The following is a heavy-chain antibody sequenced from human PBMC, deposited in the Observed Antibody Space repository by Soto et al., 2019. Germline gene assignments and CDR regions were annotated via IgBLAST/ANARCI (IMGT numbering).Heavy chain of an antibody. CDR1: GFTFSSYA. Sequence: PGESLKISCAASGFTFSSYAMSWVRQAPGKGLEWVSAISGSGGSTYYADSVKGRFTISRDNSKNTLYLQMNSLRAEDTAVYYCAKDLLGEYSYGYPNWFDPWGQGTLVTVSS. CDR2: ISGSGGST. D-gene: IGHD5-18*01. V-gene: IGHV3-23*01. CDR3: AKDLLGEYSYGYPNWFDP. J-gene: IGHJ5*02.